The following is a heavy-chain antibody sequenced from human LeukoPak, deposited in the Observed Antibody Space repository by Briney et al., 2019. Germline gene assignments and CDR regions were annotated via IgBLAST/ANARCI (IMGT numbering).Heavy chain of an antibody. V-gene: IGHV3-30*02. D-gene: IGHD3-16*01. CDR3: AKDTRVIPFGYFDS. J-gene: IGHJ4*02. Sequence: PGGSLRLSCAASGFTFSSYGMHWVRQAPGKGLEWVGFIRYDGSKKYYADSVNGRFTISIDNSKKTLYMQMNSVRAEETAVYYCAKDTRVIPFGYFDSWGQGTLVTVSS. CDR1: GFTFSSYG. CDR2: IRYDGSKK.